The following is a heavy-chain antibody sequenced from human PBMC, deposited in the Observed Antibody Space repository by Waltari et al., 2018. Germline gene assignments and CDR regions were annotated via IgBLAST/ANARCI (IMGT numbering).Heavy chain of an antibody. CDR1: GFTFSSYS. CDR3: AVNYYDSSGYYYKTASPFDY. D-gene: IGHD3-22*01. CDR2: ISSSSSTI. Sequence: GGSLRLSCAASGFTFSSYSMNWVRQAPGKGLEWVSYISSSSSTIYYADSVKGRFTISRDNAKNSLYLQMNSLRAEDTAVYYCAVNYYDSSGYYYKTASPFDYWGQGTLVTVSS. J-gene: IGHJ4*02. V-gene: IGHV3-48*04.